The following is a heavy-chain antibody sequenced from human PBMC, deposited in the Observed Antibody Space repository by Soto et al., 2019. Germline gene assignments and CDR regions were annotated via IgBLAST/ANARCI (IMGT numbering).Heavy chain of an antibody. V-gene: IGHV3-21*01. Sequence: EVQLVESGGGLVKPGGSLRLSCAASGFTFSSYSMNWVRQAPGKGLEWVSSISSSSSYIYYADSVKGRFTISRDNAKNSLYLQMNSLRAEDTAVYYCARVSTAYHYGMDVWGQGTTVTVSS. CDR2: ISSSSSYI. CDR3: ARVSTAYHYGMDV. CDR1: GFTFSSYS. J-gene: IGHJ6*02.